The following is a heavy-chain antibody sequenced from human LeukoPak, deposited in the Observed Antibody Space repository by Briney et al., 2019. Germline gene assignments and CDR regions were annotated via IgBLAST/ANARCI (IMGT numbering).Heavy chain of an antibody. CDR3: TRTRDYAMDV. V-gene: IGHV6-1*01. J-gene: IGHJ6*02. CDR1: GDSVSSDSVG. CDR2: TYFRSQWYT. Sequence: SQTLSLTCAISGDSVSSDSVGWNWIRQSPSRGLEWLGKTYFRSQWYTDYALSVKSRLSINPDTSKNQFAPQLNSVTPEDTAAYYCTRTRDYAMDVWGQGTTVTVSS.